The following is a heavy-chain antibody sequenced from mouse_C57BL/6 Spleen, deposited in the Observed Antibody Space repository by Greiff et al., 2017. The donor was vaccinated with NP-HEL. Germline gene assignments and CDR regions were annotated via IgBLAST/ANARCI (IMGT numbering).Heavy chain of an antibody. J-gene: IGHJ2*01. V-gene: IGHV6-3*01. Sequence: EVKLMESGGGLVQPGGSMKLSCVASGFTFSNYWMNWVRQSPEKGLEWVAQIRLKSDNYATHYAESVKGRFTISRDDSKSSVYLQMNNLRAEDTGIYYCTGGYPYYFDYWGQGTTLTVSS. CDR3: TGGYPYYFDY. D-gene: IGHD2-2*01. CDR2: IRLKSDNYAT. CDR1: GFTFSNYW.